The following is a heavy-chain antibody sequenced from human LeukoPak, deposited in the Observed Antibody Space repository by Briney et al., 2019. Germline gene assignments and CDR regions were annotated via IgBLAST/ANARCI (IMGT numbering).Heavy chain of an antibody. Sequence: ASVKVSCKASEYTLIAYFMLWVRQAPGQGLEWMAWINPNSCGTNSAQKFQGRVTMTRDASISTAYMELSRLTSDDKAVYYCARDLAPDYGDYINAFDMWGQGTMVTVSS. CDR2: INPNSCGT. J-gene: IGHJ3*02. CDR3: ARDLAPDYGDYINAFDM. V-gene: IGHV1-2*02. D-gene: IGHD4-17*01. CDR1: EYTLIAYF.